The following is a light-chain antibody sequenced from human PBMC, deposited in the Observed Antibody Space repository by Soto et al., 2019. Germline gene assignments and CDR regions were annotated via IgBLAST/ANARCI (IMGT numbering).Light chain of an antibody. CDR3: SSYAGSNNFV. CDR2: EVS. V-gene: IGLV2-8*01. Sequence: QSALTQPPSASGSPGQSVTISCTGTSSDVGGYNYVSWYQQYPGKAPKLMIYEVSKRPSGVPDRFSGSKSGNTASLTVSGLLAEDEADYYCSSYAGSNNFVFGTGTSSPS. J-gene: IGLJ1*01. CDR1: SSDVGGYNY.